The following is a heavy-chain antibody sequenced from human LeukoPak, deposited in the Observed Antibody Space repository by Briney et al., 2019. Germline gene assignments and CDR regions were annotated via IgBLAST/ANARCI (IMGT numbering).Heavy chain of an antibody. CDR3: GLSENYYYYYMDV. CDR1: GGTFRTFA. V-gene: IGHV1-69*01. J-gene: IGHJ6*03. Sequence: SSVKVSCKASGGTFRTFAISWVRQAPGQGLEWMGGIIPIFNIPDSAQKFQGRLTITEDESTTTAYMELSSLRSDDTAIYYCGLSENYYYYYMDVWGKGTTVTISS. CDR2: IIPIFNIP.